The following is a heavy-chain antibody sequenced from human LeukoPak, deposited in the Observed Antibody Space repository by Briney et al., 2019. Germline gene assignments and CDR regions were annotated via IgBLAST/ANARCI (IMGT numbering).Heavy chain of an antibody. CDR3: ARDYYDSSGYYYEDY. Sequence: PSETLSLTCTVSGGSISSYYWSWIRQPPGKGLEWIGYIYYSGSTNYNPSLKGRVTISVDTSKNQFSLKLSSVTAADTAVYYCARDYYDSSGYYYEDYWGQETLVTVSS. CDR2: IYYSGST. J-gene: IGHJ4*02. V-gene: IGHV4-59*12. D-gene: IGHD3-22*01. CDR1: GGSISSYY.